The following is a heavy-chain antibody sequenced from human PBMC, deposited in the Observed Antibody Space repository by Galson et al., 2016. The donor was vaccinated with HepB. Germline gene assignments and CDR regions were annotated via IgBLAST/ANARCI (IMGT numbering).Heavy chain of an antibody. CDR1: GSSFNNYY. J-gene: IGHJ4*02. V-gene: IGHV4-59*08. CDR3: ARNCDRLDY. D-gene: IGHD3-9*01. CDR2: VYFNGNT. Sequence: SETLSLTCIISGSSFNNYYWSWIRQPPGKGLEFIGYVYFNGNTKYNPSLKSRVTISLDTSKSQLSLRLTSVTAADTAVYYCARNCDRLDYWGQGTLVTVSS.